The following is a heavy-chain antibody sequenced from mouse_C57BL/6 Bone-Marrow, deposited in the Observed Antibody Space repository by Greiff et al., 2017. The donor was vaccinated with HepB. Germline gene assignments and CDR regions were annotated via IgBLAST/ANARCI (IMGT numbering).Heavy chain of an antibody. D-gene: IGHD2-3*01. CDR3: ARRWLLPYPLYAMDY. CDR1: GYTFTDYN. CDR2: INPNNGGT. J-gene: IGHJ4*01. V-gene: IGHV1-18*01. Sequence: EVQLQQSGPELVKPGASVKIPCKASGYTFTDYNMDWVKQSHGKSLEWIGDINPNNGGTIYNQKFKGKATLTVDKSSSTAYMELRSLTSEDTAVYYCARRWLLPYPLYAMDYWGQGTSVTVSS.